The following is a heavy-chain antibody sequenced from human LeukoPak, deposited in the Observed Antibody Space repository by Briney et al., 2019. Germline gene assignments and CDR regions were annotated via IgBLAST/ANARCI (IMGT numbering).Heavy chain of an antibody. CDR3: ARKPYGPPVPHP. V-gene: IGHV2-5*01. D-gene: IGHD3-10*01. CDR2: IYWNDDK. CDR1: GFSLSTSGVG. J-gene: IGHJ5*02. Sequence: SGPTLVKPTQTLTLTCTFSGFSLSTSGVGVGWIRQPPGKALEWLALIYWNDDKRYSPSLKSRLTITKDTSKNQVVLTMTNMDPVDTATYYCARKPYGPPVPHPWGQGTLVTVSS.